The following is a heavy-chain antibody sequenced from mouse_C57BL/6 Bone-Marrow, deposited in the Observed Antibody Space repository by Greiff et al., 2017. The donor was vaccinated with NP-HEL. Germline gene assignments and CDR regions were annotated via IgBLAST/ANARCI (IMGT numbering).Heavy chain of an antibody. CDR3: ARHRDGYFPFDY. V-gene: IGHV5-12*01. J-gene: IGHJ2*01. Sequence: EVKLVESGGGLVQPGGSLKLSCAASGFTFSDYYMYWVRQTPEKRLEWVAYISNGGGSTYYPDTVKGRFTISRDNAKNTLYLQMSRLKSEDTAMYYCARHRDGYFPFDYWGQGTTLTVSS. CDR1: GFTFSDYY. CDR2: ISNGGGST. D-gene: IGHD2-3*01.